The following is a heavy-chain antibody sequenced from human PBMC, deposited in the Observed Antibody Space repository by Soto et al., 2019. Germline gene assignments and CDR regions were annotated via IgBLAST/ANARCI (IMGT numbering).Heavy chain of an antibody. CDR2: IYHSVST. Sequence: QLQLQESGPGLVKASETLSLTCTVSGGSISSRSSYWSWIRQPPGKGLEWIGNIYHSVSTYYSPSLASRVTISIDTSRNQFSLRLNSVTATDTAVYYCSVANSNWFDPWGQGTLVTVSS. D-gene: IGHD5-12*01. CDR1: GGSISSRSSY. J-gene: IGHJ5*02. V-gene: IGHV4-39*01. CDR3: SVANSNWFDP.